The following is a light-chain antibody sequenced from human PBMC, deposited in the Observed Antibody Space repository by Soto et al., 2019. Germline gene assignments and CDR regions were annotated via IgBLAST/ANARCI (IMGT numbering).Light chain of an antibody. J-gene: IGLJ1*01. Sequence: QSVLAQPRSLSGSPGQSVTISCTGTSNDVGGYNFVSWYQQHPGKVPKLIIYDVSIRPSGVPDRFSASKSGITASLTISGLQAEDEADYYCCSYVGSDSSLVFXSGTKVTVL. CDR1: SNDVGGYNF. CDR3: CSYVGSDSSLV. V-gene: IGLV2-11*01. CDR2: DVS.